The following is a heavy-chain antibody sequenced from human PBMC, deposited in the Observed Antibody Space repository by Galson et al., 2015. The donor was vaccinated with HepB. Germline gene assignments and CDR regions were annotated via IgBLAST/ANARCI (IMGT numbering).Heavy chain of an antibody. V-gene: IGHV3-23*01. D-gene: IGHD3-10*01. Sequence: SLRLSCAASGFIVDGSGMSWVRQAPGKGLEWVSGISASGGKKYYADSVKGRFTISRDKSQNTVYLQMNSLRVDDSALYYCTRDSGWESAYWGQGTLVTVSS. CDR1: GFIVDGSG. J-gene: IGHJ4*02. CDR3: TRDSGWESAY. CDR2: ISASGGKK.